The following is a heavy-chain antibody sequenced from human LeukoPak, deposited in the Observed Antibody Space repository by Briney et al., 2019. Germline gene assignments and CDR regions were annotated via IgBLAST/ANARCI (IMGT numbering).Heavy chain of an antibody. V-gene: IGHV1-2*06. D-gene: IGHD3-22*01. J-gene: IGHJ3*01. Sequence: ASVKVSCKASGYTFTDNYIHWVRQAPGQGLEWMGRVNPDSGGINYAQKFQGRVTMTRDTSINTAFVELRRLRSDDTATYYCAIAQNYNDRRGSTDDTFDVWGHGTMITVSS. CDR1: GYTFTDNY. CDR2: VNPDSGGI. CDR3: AIAQNYNDRRGSTDDTFDV.